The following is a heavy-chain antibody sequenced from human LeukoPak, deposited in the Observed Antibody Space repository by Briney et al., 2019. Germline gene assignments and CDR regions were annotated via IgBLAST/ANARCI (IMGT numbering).Heavy chain of an antibody. CDR1: GYTFTSYG. Sequence: ASVKVSCKASGYTFTSYGISWVRQAPGQGLEWMGLISAYNGNTNYAQKLQGRVTMTTDTSTSTAYMELRSLRSDDTAVYYCARDRCSGGSCYELGYFDYWGQGTLVTVSS. J-gene: IGHJ4*02. CDR3: ARDRCSGGSCYELGYFDY. V-gene: IGHV1-18*04. CDR2: ISAYNGNT. D-gene: IGHD2-15*01.